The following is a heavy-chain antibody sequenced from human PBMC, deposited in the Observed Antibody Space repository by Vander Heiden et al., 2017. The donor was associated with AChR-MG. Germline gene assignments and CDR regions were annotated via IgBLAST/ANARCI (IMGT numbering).Heavy chain of an antibody. V-gene: IGHV3-23*01. CDR2: ISGSGGST. CDR1: GFTFSGYA. CDR3: AKGEGGSRGSSYFDY. J-gene: IGHJ4*02. Sequence: EVQLLESGGGLVQPGGSLRLSCAASGFTFSGYAMSWVRQAPGKGLEWVSAISGSGGSTYYADSVKGRFTISRDNSKNTLYLQMNSLRAEDTAVYYCAKGEGGSRGSSYFDYWGQGTLVTVSS. D-gene: IGHD2-15*01.